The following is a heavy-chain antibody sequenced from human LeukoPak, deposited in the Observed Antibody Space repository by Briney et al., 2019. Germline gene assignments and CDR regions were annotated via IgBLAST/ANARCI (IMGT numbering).Heavy chain of an antibody. J-gene: IGHJ4*02. CDR2: IYYSGST. D-gene: IGHD3-10*01. CDR1: GGSISSYY. V-gene: IGHV4-59*01. Sequence: PSETLSLTCTVSGGSISSYYWSWIRQPPGKGLEWIGYIYYSGSTNYNPSLKSRVTISVDTSKNQFSLKLSSVTAADTAVYYCARDFRWFGETDYFDYWGQGTLVTVSS. CDR3: ARDFRWFGETDYFDY.